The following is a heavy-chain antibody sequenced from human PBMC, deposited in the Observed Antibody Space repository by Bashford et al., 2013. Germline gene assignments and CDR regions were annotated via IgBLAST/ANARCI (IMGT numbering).Heavy chain of an antibody. J-gene: IGHJ6*02. V-gene: IGHV1-69*06. D-gene: IGHD2-2*03. CDR1: GGTFSSYA. CDR2: IIPIFGTA. Sequence: SVKVSCKASGGTFSSYAISWVRQAPGQGLEWMGGIIPIFGTANYAQKFQGRVTITADKSTSTAYMELSSLRSEDTAVYYCARLNVDIRGQNYYYYYGMDVWGQGTTVTVSS. CDR3: ARLNVDIRGQNYYYYYGMDV.